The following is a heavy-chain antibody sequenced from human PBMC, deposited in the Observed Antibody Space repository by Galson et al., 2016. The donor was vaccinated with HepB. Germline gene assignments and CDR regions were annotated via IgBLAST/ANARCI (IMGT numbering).Heavy chain of an antibody. CDR1: GITFSNYW. D-gene: IGHD3-10*02. Sequence: SLRLSCAASGITFSNYWMSWIRQAPGKGLEWVAVISYEGSTKYYADSVKGRFTISRDNSKNTLYLQMNRLTIEDTAVYSCVKDLSSVRGDAFDLWGQGTLVTVSS. CDR2: ISYEGSTK. CDR3: VKDLSSVRGDAFDL. V-gene: IGHV3-30*18. J-gene: IGHJ3*01.